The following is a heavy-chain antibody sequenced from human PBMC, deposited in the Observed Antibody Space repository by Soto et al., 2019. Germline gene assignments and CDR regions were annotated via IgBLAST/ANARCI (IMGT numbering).Heavy chain of an antibody. D-gene: IGHD2-21*02. J-gene: IGHJ5*02. CDR3: ARDDAYCGGDCYHNWFDP. CDR2: INHSGST. V-gene: IGHV4-34*01. CDR1: DGSFSGYY. Sequence: SETLSLTCAVYDGSFSGYYWSWIRQPPGKGLEWIGEINHSGSTNYNPSLKSRVTISVDTSKNQFSLKLSSVTAADTAVYYCARDDAYCGGDCYHNWFDPWGQGTLVTVSS.